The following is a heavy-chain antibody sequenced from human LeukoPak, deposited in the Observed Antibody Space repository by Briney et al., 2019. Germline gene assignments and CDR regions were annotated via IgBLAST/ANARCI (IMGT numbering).Heavy chain of an antibody. CDR3: ARIQHPNYYGSGSYYNSRSPNYFDY. D-gene: IGHD3-10*01. J-gene: IGHJ4*02. CDR2: IYYSGST. Sequence: SETLSLTCTVSGGSISSYYWSWIRQPPGKGLEWIGYIYYSGSTNYNPSLKSRVTISVDTSKNQFSLKLSSVTAADTAVYYCARIQHPNYYGSGSYYNSRSPNYFDYWGQGTLVTVSS. V-gene: IGHV4-59*12. CDR1: GGSISSYY.